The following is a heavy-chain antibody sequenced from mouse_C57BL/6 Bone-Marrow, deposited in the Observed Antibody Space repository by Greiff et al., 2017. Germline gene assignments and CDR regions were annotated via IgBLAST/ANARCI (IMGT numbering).Heavy chain of an antibody. CDR2: INPSNGGT. J-gene: IGHJ2*01. V-gene: IGHV1-53*01. CDR3: ARGRGIYYYGSSPFDY. D-gene: IGHD1-1*01. Sequence: QVQLQQPGTELVKPGASVKLSCKASGYTFTSYWMHWVKQRPGQGLEWIGNINPSNGGTNYNEKFKSKATLTVDKSSSTAYMQLSSLTSEDSAVYYCARGRGIYYYGSSPFDYWGQGTTLTVSS. CDR1: GYTFTSYW.